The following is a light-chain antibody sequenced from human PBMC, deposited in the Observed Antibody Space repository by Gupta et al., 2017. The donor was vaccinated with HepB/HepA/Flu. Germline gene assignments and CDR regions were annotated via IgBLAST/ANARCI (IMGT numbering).Light chain of an antibody. V-gene: IGLV3-25*03. CDR1: ALPKQY. J-gene: IGLJ3*02. CDR2: KDS. CDR3: QSADSSGTYKV. Sequence: SYELTQPPSVSVSPGQTARLPCSGDALPKQYAYWSQQKPGQAPVLVIYKDSERPSGIPERFSGSSSGTTVTLTISGVQAEDEADYYCQSADSSGTYKVFGGGTKLTVL.